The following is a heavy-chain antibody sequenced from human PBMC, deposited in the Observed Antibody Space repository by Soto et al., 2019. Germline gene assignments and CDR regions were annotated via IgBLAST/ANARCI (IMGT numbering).Heavy chain of an antibody. CDR3: ARSVRFLEWLLIDY. CDR2: IYYSGST. CDR1: GGSVSSGSYY. V-gene: IGHV4-61*01. J-gene: IGHJ4*02. Sequence: QVQLQESGPGLVKPSETLSLTCTVSGGSVSSGSYYWSWIRQPPGKGLEWIGYIYYSGSTNYNPSRKSRVTISVDTSKNQFSMKLSSVTAADTAVYYCARSVRFLEWLLIDYWGQGTLVTVSS. D-gene: IGHD3-3*01.